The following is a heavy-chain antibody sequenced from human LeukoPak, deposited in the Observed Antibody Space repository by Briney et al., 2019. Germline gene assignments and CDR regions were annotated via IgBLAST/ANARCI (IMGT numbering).Heavy chain of an antibody. Sequence: ASVKVSCKASGYTFTSYGISWVRQAPGQGLEWMGWISAYNGNTNYAQKLQGRVTMTTDTSTSTAYMELSSLRSEDTAVYYCARVGNWNDDSYFDYWGQGTLVTVSS. CDR1: GYTFTSYG. CDR3: ARVGNWNDDSYFDY. V-gene: IGHV1-18*01. J-gene: IGHJ4*02. D-gene: IGHD1-20*01. CDR2: ISAYNGNT.